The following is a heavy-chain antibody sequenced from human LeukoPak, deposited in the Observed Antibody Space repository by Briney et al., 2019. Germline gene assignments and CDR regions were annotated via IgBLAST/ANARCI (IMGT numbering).Heavy chain of an antibody. Sequence: GGSLRLSCAASGFTFSSYGMHWVRQAPGMGLEWVTFIRYDGSNKYFADSVKGRFTISRDNSKNTLFLQMNSLRAEDSAVYYCANQCGGGCSGDHWGQGTLVTVSS. J-gene: IGHJ4*02. V-gene: IGHV3-30*02. CDR3: ANQCGGGCSGDH. CDR2: IRYDGSNK. CDR1: GFTFSSYG. D-gene: IGHD2-21*02.